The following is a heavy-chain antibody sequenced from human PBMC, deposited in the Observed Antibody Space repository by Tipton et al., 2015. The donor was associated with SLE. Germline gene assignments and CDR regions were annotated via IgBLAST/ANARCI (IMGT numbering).Heavy chain of an antibody. V-gene: IGHV4-30-4*01. CDR1: GGSISSGDYY. J-gene: IGHJ4*02. D-gene: IGHD3-22*01. CDR3: ARGERYYYDSSGHFGVFDY. Sequence: TLSLTCTVSGGSISSGDYYWSWIRQPPGKGLEWIGYIYYSGSTYYNPSLKSRVTISEDTSKKQFSLKLSSVTAADTAVYYCARGERYYYDSSGHFGVFDYWGQGTLVTVSS. CDR2: IYYSGST.